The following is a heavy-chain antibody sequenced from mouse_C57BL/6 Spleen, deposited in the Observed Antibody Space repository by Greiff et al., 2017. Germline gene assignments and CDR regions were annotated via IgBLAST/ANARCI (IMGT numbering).Heavy chain of an antibody. CDR3: AITNSVVAYSFDY. J-gene: IGHJ2*01. CDR1: GYTFTSYG. Sequence: EVQLQQSGAELVRPGSSVKVSCKTSGYTFTSYGINWVKQRPGQGLEWIGYIYTGNGDTEYNEKVKGKATLTSDTSSSTAYMQLSSLTSEDSAIYFCAITNSVVAYSFDYWGQGTTLTVSS. V-gene: IGHV1-58*01. D-gene: IGHD1-1*01. CDR2: IYTGNGDT.